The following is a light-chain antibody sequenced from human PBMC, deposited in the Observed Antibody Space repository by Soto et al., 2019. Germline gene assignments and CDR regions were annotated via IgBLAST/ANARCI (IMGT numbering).Light chain of an antibody. V-gene: IGKV1-5*01. Sequence: IQMTQSPSTLSASVGDRVTITCRASQRINSWLAWYQQKPGKAPKLLIYDASSLESGVPSRFSGSGSGTEFTLTISSLQPDDCATYYCQQFNSYSPWTFGQGTKV. CDR1: QRINSW. J-gene: IGKJ1*01. CDR3: QQFNSYSPWT. CDR2: DAS.